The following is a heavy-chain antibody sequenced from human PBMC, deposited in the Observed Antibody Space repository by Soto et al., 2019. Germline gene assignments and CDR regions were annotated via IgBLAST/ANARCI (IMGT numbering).Heavy chain of an antibody. Sequence: PSETLSLTCTVSGGSITSSSYYWGWIRQPPGKGLEWIGSIYYSGSTYYNPSLKSRVTISVDTSKNQFSLKLSSVTAADTAVYYCATQEVGGTYVYKFDPWGQGTLVTVSS. CDR1: GGSITSSSYY. V-gene: IGHV4-39*01. D-gene: IGHD1-26*01. J-gene: IGHJ5*02. CDR2: IYYSGST. CDR3: ATQEVGGTYVYKFDP.